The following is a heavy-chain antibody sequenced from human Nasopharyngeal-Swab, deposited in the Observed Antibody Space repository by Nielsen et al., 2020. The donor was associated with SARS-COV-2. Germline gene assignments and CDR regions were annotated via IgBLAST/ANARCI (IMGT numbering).Heavy chain of an antibody. CDR1: GFTFSDYY. J-gene: IGHJ3*02. CDR3: ARENDYDFWSGYYTRNSDAFDI. D-gene: IGHD3-3*01. Sequence: GESLKISRAASGFTFSDYYMSWIRQAPGKGLGGVSYISSSSSYTNYADSVKGRFTISRDNAKNSLYLQMNSLRAEDTAVYYCARENDYDFWSGYYTRNSDAFDIWGQGTMVTVSS. CDR2: ISSSSSYT. V-gene: IGHV3-11*06.